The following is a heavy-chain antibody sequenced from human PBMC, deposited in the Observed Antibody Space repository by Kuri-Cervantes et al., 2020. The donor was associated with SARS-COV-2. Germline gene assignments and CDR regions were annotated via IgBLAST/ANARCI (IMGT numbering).Heavy chain of an antibody. CDR1: GGSISSASYH. CDR3: ARLGKDSSSPCDY. V-gene: IGHV4-61*02. CDR2: VYVSGTT. D-gene: IGHD6-6*01. J-gene: IGHJ4*02. Sequence: SCTVSGGSISSASYHWNWIRQPAGKRLEWIGRVYVSGTTSYNPSLKSRLTISTDTSRNQFSLRLNSVTAADTAVYYCARLGKDSSSPCDYWGQGTLVTVSS.